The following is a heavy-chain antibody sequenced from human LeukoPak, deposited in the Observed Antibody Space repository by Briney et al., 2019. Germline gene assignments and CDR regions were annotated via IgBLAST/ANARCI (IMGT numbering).Heavy chain of an antibody. CDR3: ARAVTVVTRGGLVFDY. Sequence: PGGPLSSSCAPPGLTFRVFSRNWARKAPGKGLKWASTISPTGEGTHYADSVKGRFTISRDNAKNSLFLQMNSLRDEDTSVYYCARAVTVVTRGGLVFDYWGQGTLVTVSS. D-gene: IGHD2-21*02. J-gene: IGHJ4*02. V-gene: IGHV3-21*01. CDR1: GLTFRVFS. CDR2: ISPTGEGT.